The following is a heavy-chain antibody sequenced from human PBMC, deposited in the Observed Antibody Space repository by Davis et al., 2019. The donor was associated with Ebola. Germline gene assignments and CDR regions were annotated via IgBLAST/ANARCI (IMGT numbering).Heavy chain of an antibody. CDR3: ARAYTVTTFFFDY. D-gene: IGHD4-17*01. Sequence: SEILSLTCTVSGGSISSGGYYWSWIRQHPGKGLEWIGYIYYSGSTYYNPSLKSRVTISVDTSKNQFSLKLSSVTAADTAVYYCARAYTVTTFFFDYWGQGTLVTVSS. CDR1: GGSISSGGYY. CDR2: IYYSGST. J-gene: IGHJ4*02. V-gene: IGHV4-31*03.